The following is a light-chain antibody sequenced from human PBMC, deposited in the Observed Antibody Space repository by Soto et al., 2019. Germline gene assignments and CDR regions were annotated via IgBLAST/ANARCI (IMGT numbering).Light chain of an antibody. CDR3: SSYVGGSTLI. CDR1: SSDVGSYSL. CDR2: EAI. Sequence: QSALTQPASVSGSPGQSITISCTGTSSDVGSYSLVSWYQQHPGKAPKLMIYEAIKRPSGVSNRFSGSKSGNTASLTISGLQAEDEADYYCSSYVGGSTLIFGGGTKLTVL. V-gene: IGLV2-23*01. J-gene: IGLJ2*01.